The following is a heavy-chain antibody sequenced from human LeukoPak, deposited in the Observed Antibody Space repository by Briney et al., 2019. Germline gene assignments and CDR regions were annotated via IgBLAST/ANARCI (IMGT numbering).Heavy chain of an antibody. CDR3: ARGPDSGSYYAWFDP. CDR2: INHSGST. D-gene: IGHD3-10*01. J-gene: IGHJ5*02. Sequence: SETLSLTCAVYGGSFNGYFWSWIRQPPGKGLEWIGEINHSGSTNYKPSLKSRVTISVDTSKNQFSLKLNSVTAADTAVYYCARGPDSGSYYAWFDPWGQGTLVTVSS. CDR1: GGSFNGYF. V-gene: IGHV4-34*01.